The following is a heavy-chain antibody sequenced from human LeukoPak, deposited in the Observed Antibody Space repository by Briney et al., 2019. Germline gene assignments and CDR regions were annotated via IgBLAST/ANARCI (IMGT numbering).Heavy chain of an antibody. CDR1: GLTFGSYG. CDR3: AKDRSSDHSNYDLY. CDR2: ISGSGGGT. D-gene: IGHD4-11*01. V-gene: IGHV3-23*01. J-gene: IGHJ4*02. Sequence: PGGSLRLSCAASGLTFGSYGMSWVRQAPGKGLEWVSTISGSGGGTYYADSVKGRFTVSRDNSKSTLYLQMNNLRAEDTALYYCAKDRSSDHSNYDLYWGQGTLVTVSS.